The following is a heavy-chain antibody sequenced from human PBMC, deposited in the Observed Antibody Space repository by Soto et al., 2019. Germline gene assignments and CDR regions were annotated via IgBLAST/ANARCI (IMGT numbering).Heavy chain of an antibody. CDR3: ARAVSRIAAALSGMDV. Sequence: QVQLVESGGGVVQPGRSLRLSCAASGFTFSSYGMHWVRQAPGKGLEWVAVIWYDGSNKYYGDSVKGRFTISRDNSQNTLYLQMNSLRAEDTAVYYCARAVSRIAAALSGMDVWGQGTTVTVSS. V-gene: IGHV3-33*01. J-gene: IGHJ6*02. D-gene: IGHD6-13*01. CDR2: IWYDGSNK. CDR1: GFTFSSYG.